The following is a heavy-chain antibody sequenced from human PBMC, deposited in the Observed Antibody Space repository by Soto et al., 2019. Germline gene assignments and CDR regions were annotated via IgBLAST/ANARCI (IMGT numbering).Heavy chain of an antibody. V-gene: IGHV3-23*01. J-gene: IGHJ6*02. Sequence: PGGSLRLSCAASGFNFTSYVMTWVRQAPGKGLEWVSSVSGSGGSTFYADSVKGRFTVSRDNSKNTLFLQMNTLRADDTAVYYCAKGSGGSYYYGMDVWGQGTTVTV. CDR2: VSGSGGST. CDR3: AKGSGGSYYYGMDV. D-gene: IGHD3-10*01. CDR1: GFNFTSYV.